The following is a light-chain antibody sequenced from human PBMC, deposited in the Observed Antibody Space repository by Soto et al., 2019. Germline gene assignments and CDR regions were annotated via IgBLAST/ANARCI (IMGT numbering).Light chain of an antibody. CDR2: ASG. Sequence: EIVLTQSPGTLPLSPGERATLSCRASQTVDSSYLAWYQQRPGQAPRLLIYASGTRATGIPDRFSGRGSGTEFTLTISRLEPEDFAVYFCQQYGSKPRTFGQGTKLEIK. V-gene: IGKV3-20*01. J-gene: IGKJ2*01. CDR1: QTVDSSY. CDR3: QQYGSKPRT.